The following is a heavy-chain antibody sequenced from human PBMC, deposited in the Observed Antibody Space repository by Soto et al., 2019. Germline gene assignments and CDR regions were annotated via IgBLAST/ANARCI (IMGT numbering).Heavy chain of an antibody. J-gene: IGHJ6*02. Sequence: QVQLVQSGADVKKPGSSVKVSCKASGGIISSYTITWVRQAPGQGLEWMGRIIPILGIANYAQKFQGRVTMPADKSTSPAYMELSSLRSEDTAVYYCARMVGSYGMDVWGQGTTVTVSS. D-gene: IGHD2-15*01. CDR3: ARMVGSYGMDV. CDR2: IIPILGIA. CDR1: GGIISSYT. V-gene: IGHV1-69*02.